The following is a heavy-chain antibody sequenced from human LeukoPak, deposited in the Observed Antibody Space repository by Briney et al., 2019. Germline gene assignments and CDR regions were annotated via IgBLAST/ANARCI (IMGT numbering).Heavy chain of an antibody. CDR1: GFTLSSYA. V-gene: IGHV3-30*02. J-gene: IGHJ3*02. D-gene: IGHD2/OR15-2a*01. CDR2: IRYDGSNK. Sequence: GGSLSLSCAAPGFTLSSYAMNWVRQPPAKGLGWVAFIRYDGSNKYYADSVKGRFTISRDNSKNTLYLQMNSLRAEDTAVYYCAKYGLFYAFDIWGQGTMVTVSS. CDR3: AKYGLFYAFDI.